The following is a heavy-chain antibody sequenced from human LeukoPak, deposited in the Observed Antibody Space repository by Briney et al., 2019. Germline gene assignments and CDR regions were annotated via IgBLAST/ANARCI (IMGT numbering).Heavy chain of an antibody. D-gene: IGHD4-17*01. CDR1: GFTFSSYA. CDR3: AKSPGVTTFSY. J-gene: IGHJ4*02. CDR2: ISGSGGST. V-gene: IGHV3-23*01. Sequence: GRSLRLSCAASGFTFSSYAMSWVRQAPGKGLEWVSAISGSGGSTYYADSVKGRFTISRDNSKNTLYLQMNSLRAEDTAVYYCAKSPGVTTFSYWGQGTLVTVSS.